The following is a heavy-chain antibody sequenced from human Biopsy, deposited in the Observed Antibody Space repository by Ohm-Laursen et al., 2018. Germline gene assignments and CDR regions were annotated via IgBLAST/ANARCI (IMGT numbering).Heavy chain of an antibody. D-gene: IGHD1-26*01. CDR2: IIPMSRTP. V-gene: IGHV1-69*13. Sequence: VASVKVSCKTSGGSFSMDAFSWMRQVPGQGLEWMGLIIPMSRTPDYAQKFQGRVTFTADESTSTVYMELTSLTSDDTAVYYCASLNSGTYDVWGQGTTVTVSS. J-gene: IGHJ6*02. CDR3: ASLNSGTYDV. CDR1: GGSFSMDA.